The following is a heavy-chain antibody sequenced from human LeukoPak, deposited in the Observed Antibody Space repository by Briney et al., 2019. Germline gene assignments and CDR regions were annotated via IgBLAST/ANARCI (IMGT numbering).Heavy chain of an antibody. CDR1: GFTFSSYA. D-gene: IGHD2-15*01. J-gene: IGHJ4*02. CDR3: ARQLGYCSDGSCYFDY. V-gene: IGHV3-23*01. Sequence: PGGSLRLSCAAFGFTFSSYAMSWVRQAPGKGLEWVSAISGSGGSTYYADSVKGRFTISRDNSKNTLYLQMNSLRAEDTAVYYCARQLGYCSDGSCYFDYWGQGTLVTVSS. CDR2: ISGSGGST.